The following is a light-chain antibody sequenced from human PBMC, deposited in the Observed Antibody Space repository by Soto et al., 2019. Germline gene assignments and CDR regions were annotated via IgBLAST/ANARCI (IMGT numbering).Light chain of an antibody. CDR1: QSVNNN. Sequence: ETLMTQSPATLSVSPGERATLSYRASQSVNNNLAWYQQKLGQAPRVLIYGASTRATGIPARFTGSGSGTEFILTITSLQSEDSAVYYCQEYNTWPWTFGQGTKVEFK. J-gene: IGKJ1*01. CDR2: GAS. V-gene: IGKV3-15*01. CDR3: QEYNTWPWT.